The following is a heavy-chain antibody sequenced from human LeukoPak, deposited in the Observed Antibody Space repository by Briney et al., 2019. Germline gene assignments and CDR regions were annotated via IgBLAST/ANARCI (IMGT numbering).Heavy chain of an antibody. D-gene: IGHD6-13*01. V-gene: IGHV1-18*01. CDR1: GYTFTSYG. J-gene: IGHJ6*03. CDR2: ISAYNGNT. Sequence: ASVKVSCKASGYTFTSYGISWVRQAPGQGLEWMGWISAYNGNTNYAQKLQGRVTMTTDTSTSTAYMELRSLRSDDTAVYYCARYLAAAGPYYYCMDVWGKGTTVTVSS. CDR3: ARYLAAAGPYYYCMDV.